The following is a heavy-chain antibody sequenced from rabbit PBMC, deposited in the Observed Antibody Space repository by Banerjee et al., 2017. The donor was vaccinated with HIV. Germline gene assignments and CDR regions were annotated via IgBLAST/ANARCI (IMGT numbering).Heavy chain of an antibody. CDR3: ARGITRTNL. J-gene: IGHJ4*01. D-gene: IGHD1-1*01. CDR2: IDPVFGGI. Sequence: QSLEESGGGLVQPGGSLTLSCKASGFDFSSYYMSWVRQAPGKGLEWIGYIDPVFGGIYYASWVNGRFTISSHNAQNTLYLQLNSLTAADTATYFCARGITRTNLWGPGTLVTVS. CDR1: GFDFSSYY. V-gene: IGHV1S7*01.